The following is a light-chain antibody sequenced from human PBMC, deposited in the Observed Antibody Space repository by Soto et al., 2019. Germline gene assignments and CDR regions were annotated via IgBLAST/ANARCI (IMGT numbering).Light chain of an antibody. V-gene: IGKV1-27*01. CDR1: PDINNF. J-gene: IGKJ1*01. CDR2: AAS. CDR3: QKYNNAPWT. Sequence: DIQMTQSPSSLSASVGDSVTITCRASPDINNFLAWYQHKPGKVPKLLIYAASTLQSGVPSRFSGSGSGTDFTVTISSLQPDDVATYYCQKYNNAPWTFGQGTKVEIK.